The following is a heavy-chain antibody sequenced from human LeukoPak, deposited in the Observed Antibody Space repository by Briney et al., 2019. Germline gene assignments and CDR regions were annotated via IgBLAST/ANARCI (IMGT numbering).Heavy chain of an antibody. J-gene: IGHJ4*02. CDR2: ISAYNGNT. V-gene: IGHV1-18*04. D-gene: IGHD3-10*01. Sequence: GASVEVSCKASGYTFTSYYMHWVRQAPGQGLEWMGWISAYNGNTNYAQSLQGRVTMTTDTSTSTVYMEMRSLTSDDTAVYYCARDLDQYNGRFGGFGHDFWGQGTLVTVSS. CDR3: ARDLDQYNGRFGGFGHDF. CDR1: GYTFTSYY.